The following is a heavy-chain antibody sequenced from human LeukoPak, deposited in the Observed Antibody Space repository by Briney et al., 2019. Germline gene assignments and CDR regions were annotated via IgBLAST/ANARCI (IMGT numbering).Heavy chain of an antibody. CDR3: ARDLWDIVVVVAATPVYYGMDV. V-gene: IGHV3-30-3*01. Sequence: GGSLRLSCAASGFTFSSYAMHWVRQAPGKGLEWVAVISYDGSSKYYADSVKGRFTISRDNSKNTLYLQMNSLRAEDTAVYYCARDLWDIVVVVAATPVYYGMDVWGQGTTVTVSS. CDR1: GFTFSSYA. D-gene: IGHD2-15*01. J-gene: IGHJ6*02. CDR2: ISYDGSSK.